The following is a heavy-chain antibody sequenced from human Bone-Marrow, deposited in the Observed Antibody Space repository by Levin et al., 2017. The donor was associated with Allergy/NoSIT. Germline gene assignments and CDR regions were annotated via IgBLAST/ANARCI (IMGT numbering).Heavy chain of an antibody. V-gene: IGHV3-53*01. CDR3: ATTDGGSGSYYGY. CDR2: IYAGGAT. Sequence: VASVKVSCEVSGSSVTNRYMTWVRQAPGKGLEWVSVIYAGGATYYADSVKGRFTISRDTSTVFLQVDSLRGDDTAIYYCATTDGGSGSYYGYWGQGTLVTVSS. CDR1: GSSVTNRY. J-gene: IGHJ4*02. D-gene: IGHD3-10*01.